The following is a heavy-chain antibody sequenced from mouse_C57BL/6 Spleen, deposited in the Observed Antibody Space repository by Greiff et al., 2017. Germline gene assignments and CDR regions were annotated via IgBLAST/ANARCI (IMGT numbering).Heavy chain of an antibody. D-gene: IGHD2-2*01. CDR1: GFTFSDYY. Sequence: EVKVVESEGGLVQPGSSMKLSCTASGFTFSDYYMAWVRQVPEKGLEWVANINYDGSSTYYLDSLKSRFIISRDNAKNILYLQMSSLKSEDTATYYCAREVVTTGAFDYWGQGTTLTVSS. V-gene: IGHV5-16*01. CDR2: INYDGSST. J-gene: IGHJ2*01. CDR3: AREVVTTGAFDY.